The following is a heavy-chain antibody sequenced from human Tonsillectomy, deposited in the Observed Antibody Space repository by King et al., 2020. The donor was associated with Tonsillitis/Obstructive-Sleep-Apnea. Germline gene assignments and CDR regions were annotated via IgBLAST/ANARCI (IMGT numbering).Heavy chain of an antibody. CDR3: ATAMVQGIIITIFDY. CDR2: ISGGGGST. Sequence: VQLVESGGGLVQPGGSLRLSCAASGITFSSYAMSWVRQAPGKGLEWVSTISGGGGSTYYADSVKGRFTISRDNSKNTLYLQMNSLRAEDTAVYYCATAMVQGIIITIFDYWGQGTLVTVSS. D-gene: IGHD3-10*01. J-gene: IGHJ4*02. CDR1: GITFSSYA. V-gene: IGHV3-23*04.